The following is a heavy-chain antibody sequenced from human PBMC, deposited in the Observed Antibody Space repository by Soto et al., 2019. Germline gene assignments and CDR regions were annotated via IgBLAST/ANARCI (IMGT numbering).Heavy chain of an antibody. CDR3: ARDFQDIVVVVAAGESWFDL. CDR2: INPSGGST. D-gene: IGHD2-15*01. CDR1: GYTFTSYY. Sequence: ASVKVSCKASGYTFTSYYMHWVRQAPGQGLEWMGIINPSGGSTSYAQKFQGRVTMTRDTSTSTVYMELSSLRSEDTAVYYCARDFQDIVVVVAAGESWFDLWGQGTLVTVSS. J-gene: IGHJ5*02. V-gene: IGHV1-46*03.